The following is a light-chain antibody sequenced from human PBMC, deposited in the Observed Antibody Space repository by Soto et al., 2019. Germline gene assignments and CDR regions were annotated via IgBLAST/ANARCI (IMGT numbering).Light chain of an antibody. Sequence: DIQMTQSPSSLSASVGDRVTITCRASQSISSYLNWYQQKPGKAPKLLIYAASSLQSGVPSRFSGSGSGTDFTLTISSLQPEDFATYYCQQSYSTLTFGPCTKVDIK. CDR2: AAS. CDR1: QSISSY. V-gene: IGKV1-39*01. J-gene: IGKJ3*01. CDR3: QQSYSTLT.